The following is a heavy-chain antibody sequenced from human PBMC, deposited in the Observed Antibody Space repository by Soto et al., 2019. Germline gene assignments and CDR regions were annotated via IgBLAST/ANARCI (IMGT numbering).Heavy chain of an antibody. CDR2: FDPEDGET. CDR1: GYTLTELS. V-gene: IGHV1-24*01. CDR3: ATDYSSGWPPSFDY. J-gene: IGHJ4*02. Sequence: ASVKVSCKVSGYTLTELSMHWVRQAPGKGLEWMGGFDPEDGETIYAQKFQGRVTMTEDTSTDTAYMELSSLRSEDTAVYYCATDYSSGWPPSFDYWGQGTLVTVSS. D-gene: IGHD6-19*01.